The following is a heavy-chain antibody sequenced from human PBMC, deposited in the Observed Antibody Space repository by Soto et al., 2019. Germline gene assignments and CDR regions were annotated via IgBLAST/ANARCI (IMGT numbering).Heavy chain of an antibody. CDR2: IYHTGNA. Sequence: KASETLSLTCSVSGDSISNSRFYWAWIRQPPGEGLEWIGSIYHTGNAYYTPSLKSRVTISVDTSKNQFSLTLTSVTAADAALYYCARDFFDSSDYTTNWFDPWGQGTLVTVSS. V-gene: IGHV4-39*01. CDR3: ARDFFDSSDYTTNWFDP. D-gene: IGHD3-22*01. CDR1: GDSISNSRFY. J-gene: IGHJ5*02.